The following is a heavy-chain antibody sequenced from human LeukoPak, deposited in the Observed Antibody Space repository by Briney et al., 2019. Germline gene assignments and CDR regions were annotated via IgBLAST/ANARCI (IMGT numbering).Heavy chain of an antibody. Sequence: SVKVSCKASGGAFTSYGISWVRHGPGQGLGWMGGIIPIFGTRKYAQKFQGRFTIPADKSTSTVYLDLNSLRSEDTAMYSSARDHGGLEYCSGGPCDWFFDLWGRGTLVTVSS. J-gene: IGHJ2*01. CDR2: IIPIFGTR. CDR3: ARDHGGLEYCSGGPCDWFFDL. D-gene: IGHD2-15*01. V-gene: IGHV1-69*06. CDR1: GGAFTSYG.